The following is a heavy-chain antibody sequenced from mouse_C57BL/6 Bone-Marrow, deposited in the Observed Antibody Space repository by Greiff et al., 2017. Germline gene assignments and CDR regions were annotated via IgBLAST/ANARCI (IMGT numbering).Heavy chain of an antibody. Sequence: QVQLQQSGPELVKPGASVKISCKASGYAFSSSWMNWVKQRPGKGLEWIGRIYPGDGDTNYNGKFKGKATLTADKSSSTAYMPLSSLTSEDSAVYFCGGNYDFAYWGQGTLFTVSA. D-gene: IGHD6-1*01. CDR3: GGNYDFAY. J-gene: IGHJ3*01. CDR2: IYPGDGDT. CDR1: GYAFSSSW. V-gene: IGHV1-82*01.